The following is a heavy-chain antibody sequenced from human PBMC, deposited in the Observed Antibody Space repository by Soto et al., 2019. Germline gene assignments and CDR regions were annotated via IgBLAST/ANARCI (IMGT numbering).Heavy chain of an antibody. J-gene: IGHJ6*02. D-gene: IGHD3-9*01. CDR2: ISSNGGST. V-gene: IGHV3-64D*08. CDR3: VKGTTYYDILTGYFRHYYYYGMDV. CDR1: GFTFSSYP. Sequence: PGGSLRLSCSASGFTFSSYPMHWVRQAPGKGLEYVSAISSNGGSTYYADSVKGRFAISRDNSKNTLYLQMSSLRAEDTAVYYCVKGTTYYDILTGYFRHYYYYGMDVWGQGTTVTVSS.